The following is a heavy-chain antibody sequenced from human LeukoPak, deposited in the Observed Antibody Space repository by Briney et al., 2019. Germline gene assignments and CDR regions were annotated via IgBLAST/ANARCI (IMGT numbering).Heavy chain of an antibody. Sequence: PSETLSLTCTVSGYSISSGYYWGWIRQPPGKGLEWIGSIYHSGSTYYNPSLKSRVTISVDTSKNQFSLKLSSVTAADTAVYYCARDSREVRGLYYLDYWGQGTLVTVSS. CDR2: IYHSGST. D-gene: IGHD3-10*01. CDR3: ARDSREVRGLYYLDY. V-gene: IGHV4-38-2*02. CDR1: GYSISSGYY. J-gene: IGHJ4*02.